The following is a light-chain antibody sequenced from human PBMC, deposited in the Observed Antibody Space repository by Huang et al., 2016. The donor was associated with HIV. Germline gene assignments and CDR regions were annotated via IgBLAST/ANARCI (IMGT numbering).Light chain of an antibody. CDR2: DAS. J-gene: IGKJ1*01. CDR1: QSVSSY. V-gene: IGKV3-11*01. Sequence: EIILTQSPATLSLFPGERATLSCRASQSVSSYLAWYQQKPGQAPRLLMYDASKMATGIPARFSGSGSATDFTLTISSLEPEDFAVYYCQQRSNWPGTFGQGTKVEV. CDR3: QQRSNWPGT.